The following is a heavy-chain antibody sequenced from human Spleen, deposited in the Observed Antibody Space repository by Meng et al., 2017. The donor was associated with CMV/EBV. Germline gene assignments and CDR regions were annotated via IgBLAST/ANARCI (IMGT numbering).Heavy chain of an antibody. Sequence: GESLKISCAASGFTFTTYGMHWVRQAPGKGLEWVAFIRYDGNNKFYADSVKGRFTISRDNSKNTLYLQMNSLRAEDTAVYYCARGAGPTVVTPIDYWGQGTLVTVSS. CDR1: GFTFTTYG. J-gene: IGHJ4*02. CDR3: ARGAGPTVVTPIDY. CDR2: IRYDGNNK. D-gene: IGHD4-23*01. V-gene: IGHV3-30*02.